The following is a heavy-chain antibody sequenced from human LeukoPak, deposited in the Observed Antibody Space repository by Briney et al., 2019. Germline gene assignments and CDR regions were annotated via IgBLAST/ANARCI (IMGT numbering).Heavy chain of an antibody. J-gene: IGHJ2*01. D-gene: IGHD4-23*01. Sequence: SETLSLTCTVSGGSISSSSYYWGWIRQPPGKGLEWIGSIYYSGSTYYNPSLKSRVTISVDTSKNQFSLKLSSVTAADTAVYYCAREASVTVVTRHFDLWGRGTLVTVSS. CDR1: GGSISSSSYY. V-gene: IGHV4-39*02. CDR3: AREASVTVVTRHFDL. CDR2: IYYSGST.